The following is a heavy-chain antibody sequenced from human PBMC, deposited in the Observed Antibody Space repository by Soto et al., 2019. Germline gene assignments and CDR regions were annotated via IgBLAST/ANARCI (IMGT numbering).Heavy chain of an antibody. V-gene: IGHV4-34*01. CDR3: ARGYGYSGYVYYYYGMDV. J-gene: IGHJ6*02. D-gene: IGHD5-12*01. Sequence: SETLSLTCAVYGGSFSGYYWSWIRQPPGKGLEWIGEINHSGSTNYNPSLKSRVTISVDTSKNQFSLKLSSVTAADTAVYYCARGYGYSGYVYYYYGMDVWGQGATVTVSS. CDR1: GGSFSGYY. CDR2: INHSGST.